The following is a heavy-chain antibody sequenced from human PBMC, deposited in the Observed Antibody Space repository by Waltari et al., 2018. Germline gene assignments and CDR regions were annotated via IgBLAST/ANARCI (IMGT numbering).Heavy chain of an antibody. V-gene: IGHV1-69*02. Sequence: QVQLVQSGAEVKKPGSSVKVSCKASGGTFSSYTISWVRQAPGQGLEWMGRIIPILGIANYAQKFQGRVTITADKSTSTAYMELSSLRSEDTAVYYCARGDCSGGSCYSLDWFDPWGQGTLVTVSS. CDR1: GGTFSSYT. J-gene: IGHJ5*02. CDR2: IIPILGIA. CDR3: ARGDCSGGSCYSLDWFDP. D-gene: IGHD2-15*01.